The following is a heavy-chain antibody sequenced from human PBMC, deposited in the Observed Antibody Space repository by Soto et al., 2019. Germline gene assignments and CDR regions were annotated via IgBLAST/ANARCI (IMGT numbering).Heavy chain of an antibody. Sequence: SETLSLTCTVSGGSISSYYWSWIRQPPGKGLEWIGYIYYSGSTYYNPSLKSRVTISVDRSKNQFSLKLSSVTAADTAVYYCTRHVSDFWGQGTLVTVSS. J-gene: IGHJ4*01. CDR3: TRHVSDF. V-gene: IGHV4-59*08. D-gene: IGHD3-3*01. CDR1: GGSISSYY. CDR2: IYYSGST.